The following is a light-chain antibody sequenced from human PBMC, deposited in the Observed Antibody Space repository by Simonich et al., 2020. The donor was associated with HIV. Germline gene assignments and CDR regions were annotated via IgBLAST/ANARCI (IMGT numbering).Light chain of an antibody. CDR2: KSY. Sequence: DIQMTQSPSTLSASVGDRVTITCRASQSISNWLAWYQQQPGKAPKLLIYKSYSLKSGVPSRFSGSGSGTEFTLTISSLQPDDFATYFCQQYYRTLRTFGPGTKVDIK. J-gene: IGKJ3*01. CDR3: QQYYRTLRT. V-gene: IGKV1-5*03. CDR1: QSISNW.